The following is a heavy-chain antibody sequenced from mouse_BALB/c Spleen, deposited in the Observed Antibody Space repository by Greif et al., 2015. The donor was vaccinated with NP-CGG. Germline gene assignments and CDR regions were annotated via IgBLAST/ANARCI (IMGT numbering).Heavy chain of an antibody. D-gene: IGHD2-4*01. Sequence: VQLQQSGAELVRSGASVKLSCTASGFNIKDYYMHWVKQRPEQGLEWIGWIDPENGDTEYAPKFQGKATMTADTSSNTAYLQISSLTSEDTAVYYCSAMITSYAMDYWGQGTSVTVSS. V-gene: IGHV14-4*02. CDR2: IDPENGDT. CDR1: GFNIKDYY. CDR3: SAMITSYAMDY. J-gene: IGHJ4*01.